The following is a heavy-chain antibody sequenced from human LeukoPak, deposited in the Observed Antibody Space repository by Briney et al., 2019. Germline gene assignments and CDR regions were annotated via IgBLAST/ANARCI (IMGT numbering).Heavy chain of an antibody. CDR2: ISGSGGTT. V-gene: IGHV3-23*01. CDR1: GFTFSNYG. J-gene: IGHJ3*02. D-gene: IGHD3-9*01. CDR3: ATLPTKRRYSDILTDHAPDVFDI. Sequence: GGSLRLSCAASGFTFSNYGMSWVRQAPGKGLEWISAISGSGGTTYYADSVKGRFTFSRDNSKNTLYLQMNSLRAEDTAGYYCATLPTKRRYSDILTDHAPDVFDIWGQGTMVTVSS.